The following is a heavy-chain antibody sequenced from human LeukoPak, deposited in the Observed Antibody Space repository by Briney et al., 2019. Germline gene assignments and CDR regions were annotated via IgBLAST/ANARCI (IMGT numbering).Heavy chain of an antibody. CDR2: IYYSGST. V-gene: IGHV4-39*01. CDR3: ARLAPHPYGDYGYYFDY. J-gene: IGHJ4*02. CDR1: GGSISSSSYY. Sequence: SETLSLTCTVSGGSISSSSYYWGWIRQPPGKGLEWIGSIYYSGSTYYNPSLKSRVTISVDTSKNQFSLKLSSVTAADTAVYYCARLAPHPYGDYGYYFDYWGQGTLVTVSS. D-gene: IGHD4-17*01.